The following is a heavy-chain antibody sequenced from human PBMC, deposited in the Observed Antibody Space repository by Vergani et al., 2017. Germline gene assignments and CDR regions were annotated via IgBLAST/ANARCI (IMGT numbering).Heavy chain of an antibody. Sequence: QVQLVQSGAEVKKPGSSVKVSCKASGGTFSSYTISWVRQAPGQGLEWMGRIIPILGIANSAQKFQGRVTITADKSTSTAYMERSSLRSEDTAVYYCARGGSSSNWYQDYWGQGTLVTVSS. J-gene: IGHJ4*02. CDR3: ARGGSSSNWYQDY. CDR1: GGTFSSYT. CDR2: IIPILGIA. D-gene: IGHD6-13*01. V-gene: IGHV1-69*02.